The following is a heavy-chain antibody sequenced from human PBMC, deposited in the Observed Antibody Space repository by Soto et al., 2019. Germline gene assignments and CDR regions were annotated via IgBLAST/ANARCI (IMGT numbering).Heavy chain of an antibody. D-gene: IGHD2-15*01. CDR1: GGSISRTY. J-gene: IGHJ6*03. Sequence: PETLSLTCTVSGGSISRTYWIWFRQPPGRETEWIGYIYFGGSTNYNPSLKSRLAISVDTSKNQFSLKLTSVTAADTAMYYCARSPGYCSGPTCNHKPYSYYYLDVWGKGTTVT. V-gene: IGHV4-59*08. CDR3: ARSPGYCSGPTCNHKPYSYYYLDV. CDR2: IYFGGST.